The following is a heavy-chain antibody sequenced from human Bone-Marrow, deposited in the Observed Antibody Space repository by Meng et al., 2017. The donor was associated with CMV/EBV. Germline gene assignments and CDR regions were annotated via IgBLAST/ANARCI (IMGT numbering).Heavy chain of an antibody. D-gene: IGHD3-10*01. CDR2: IFSNDEK. CDR3: AGIGKRFGELTWFDP. CDR1: GFSLSNARMG. V-gene: IGHV2-26*01. J-gene: IGHJ5*02. Sequence: SGPTLVKPTETLTLTCTVSGFSLSNARMGVSWIRQPPGKALEWLARIFSNDEKSYSTSLKSRLTISKDTSKSQVVLTMTNMDPVDTATYYCAGIGKRFGELTWFDPWGQGTLVTVSS.